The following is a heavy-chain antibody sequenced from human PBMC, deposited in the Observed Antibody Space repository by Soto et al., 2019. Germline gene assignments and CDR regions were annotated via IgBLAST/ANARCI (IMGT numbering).Heavy chain of an antibody. J-gene: IGHJ5*02. Sequence: PGESLKISCRTSGYRFTSYWIAWVRQMPGKGLEWMGIIFPSDSDTRYSPSFQGQVTISADSSTSTVFLQWASLKASDTAVYFCARKDKSGYFNWFDPWGQGTLVTVS. D-gene: IGHD3-22*01. CDR2: IFPSDSDT. CDR3: ARKDKSGYFNWFDP. CDR1: GYRFTSYW. V-gene: IGHV5-51*01.